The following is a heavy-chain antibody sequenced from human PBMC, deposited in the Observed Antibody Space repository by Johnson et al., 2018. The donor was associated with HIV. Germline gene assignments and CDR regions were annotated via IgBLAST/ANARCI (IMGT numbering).Heavy chain of an antibody. J-gene: IGHJ3*02. CDR2: ISYDGSNK. D-gene: IGHD1-1*01. V-gene: IGHV3-30-3*01. Sequence: QVQLVESGGGVVQPGRSLRLSCAPSGFTFSSYAMHWVRQAPGKGLEWVAVISYDGSNKSYADSVKGRFTISRDNSKNTLYLQMNSLRAEDTAVYYCAREGTLGAFDIWGQGKMVTVSS. CDR3: AREGTLGAFDI. CDR1: GFTFSSYA.